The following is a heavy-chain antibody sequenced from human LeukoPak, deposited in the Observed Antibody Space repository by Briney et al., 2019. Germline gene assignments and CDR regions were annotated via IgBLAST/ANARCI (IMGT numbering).Heavy chain of an antibody. CDR2: ISNSGSII. Sequence: GGSLRLSCAASGLIFSDYYMSWMRQAPGKGLEWVSYISNSGSIISYADSVKGRFTISRDNAKNSLYLQMNSLRVEDTAVYYCARGLLPDYWGQGTLVTVSS. D-gene: IGHD3-22*01. CDR3: ARGLLPDY. J-gene: IGHJ4*02. V-gene: IGHV3-11*01. CDR1: GLIFSDYY.